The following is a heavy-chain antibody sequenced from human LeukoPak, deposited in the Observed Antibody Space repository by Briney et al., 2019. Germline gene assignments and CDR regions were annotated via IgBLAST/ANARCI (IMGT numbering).Heavy chain of an antibody. CDR2: ISSSGSNI. D-gene: IGHD5-18*01. CDR1: GFTFSDYY. CDR3: AKGEAQLAYFDY. V-gene: IGHV3-11*01. J-gene: IGHJ4*02. Sequence: SGGSLRLSCTASGFTFSDYYISWIRQAPGKGLEWVSYISSSGSNIYYADSVKGRFTISRDNAKNSLYLQMNSLRAEDTAVYYCAKGEAQLAYFDYWGQGTLVTVSS.